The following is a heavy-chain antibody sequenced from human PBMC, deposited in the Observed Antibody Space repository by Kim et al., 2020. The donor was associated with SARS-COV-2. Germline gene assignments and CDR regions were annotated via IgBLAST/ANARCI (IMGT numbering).Heavy chain of an antibody. D-gene: IGHD6-25*01. CDR1: GFTFSSYS. J-gene: IGHJ6*02. V-gene: IGHV3-21*01. Sequence: GGSLRLSCAASGFTFSSYSMNWVRQAPGKGLEWVSSISSSSSYIYYADSVKGRFTISRDNAKNSLYLQMNSRRAEDTAVYYCARERGSSDPPYGMDVWGQGTTVTVSS. CDR2: ISSSSSYI. CDR3: ARERGSSDPPYGMDV.